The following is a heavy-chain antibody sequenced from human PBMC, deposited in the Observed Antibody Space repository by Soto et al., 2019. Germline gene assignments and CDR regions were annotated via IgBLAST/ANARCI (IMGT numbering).Heavy chain of an antibody. CDR2: IIPIFGTA. CDR3: ATVGDYGDCAPQSGVYYYGMDV. J-gene: IGHJ6*02. CDR1: GGTFSSYA. V-gene: IGHV1-69*01. Sequence: QVQLVQSGAEVKKPGSSVKVSCKASGGTFSSYAISWVRQAPGQGLEWMGGIIPIFGTANYAQKFQGRVTITADESTSTAYMELSSLRSEDTAVYYCATVGDYGDCAPQSGVYYYGMDVWGQGTTVTVSS. D-gene: IGHD4-17*01.